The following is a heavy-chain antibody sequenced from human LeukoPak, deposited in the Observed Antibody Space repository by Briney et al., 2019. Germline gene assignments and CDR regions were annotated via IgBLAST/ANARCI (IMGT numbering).Heavy chain of an antibody. CDR3: TRLSIHGDSDY. CDR2: SYHSGST. Sequence: SETLSLTCTVSGYSMSSGHYWGWLRPPPGTGLECIGSSYHSGSTYYNPSLKRRVTIPVDTSKNQFSLNLRSVTSADTAVYFCTRLSIHGDSDYWGQGTLVTVSS. V-gene: IGHV4-38-2*02. J-gene: IGHJ4*02. CDR1: GYSMSSGHY.